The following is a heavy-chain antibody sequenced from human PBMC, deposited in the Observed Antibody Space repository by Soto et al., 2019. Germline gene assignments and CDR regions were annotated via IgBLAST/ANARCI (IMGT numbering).Heavy chain of an antibody. J-gene: IGHJ4*02. V-gene: IGHV3-48*01. D-gene: IGHD2-2*01. Sequence: GGSLRLSCAASGFTFSSYSMNWVRQAPGKGLEWVSYISSSSSTIYYADSVKGRFTISRDNAKNSLYLQMNSLRAEDTAVYYCARDPIVVVPAAYFDYWGQGTLVTVSS. CDR2: ISSSSSTI. CDR3: ARDPIVVVPAAYFDY. CDR1: GFTFSSYS.